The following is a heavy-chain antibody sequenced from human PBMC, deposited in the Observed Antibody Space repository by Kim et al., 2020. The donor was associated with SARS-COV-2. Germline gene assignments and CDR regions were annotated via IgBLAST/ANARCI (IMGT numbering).Heavy chain of an antibody. Sequence: GGSLRLSCAASGFAFSDHYMDWVRQAPGKGLEWVARSRNKAYSHTTEYAASVKGRFTISRDDSKNSLYLQMNSLKTEDTAVYYCTRTLSYHSVRLVFFDYWGQGTPVTVSS. CDR2: SRNKAYSHTT. J-gene: IGHJ4*02. CDR1: GFAFSDHY. CDR3: TRTLSYHSVRLVFFDY. V-gene: IGHV3-72*01. D-gene: IGHD2-21*01.